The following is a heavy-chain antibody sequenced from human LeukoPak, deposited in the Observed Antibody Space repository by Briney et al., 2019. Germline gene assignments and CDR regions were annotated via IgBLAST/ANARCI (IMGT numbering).Heavy chain of an antibody. V-gene: IGHV3-30*03. D-gene: IGHD3-3*01. J-gene: IGHJ4*02. CDR3: ARDRAWNYFDY. CDR2: ISNDGSRK. Sequence: PGGSLRLSCAPSGFTFSRHGMHWVCQAPGKGLEWVAIISNDGSRKYYAHSVEGRFTTSRDNSKNTLYLQMDSLRAEDTAVYYCARDRAWNYFDYWGQGTLVTVSS. CDR1: GFTFSRHG.